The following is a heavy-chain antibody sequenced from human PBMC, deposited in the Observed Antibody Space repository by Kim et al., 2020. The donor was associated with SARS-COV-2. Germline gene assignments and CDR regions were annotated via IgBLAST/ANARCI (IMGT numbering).Heavy chain of an antibody. CDR1: GGSISSSNW. Sequence: SETLSLTCTVSGGSISSSNWWSWVRQPPGKGLEWVGEIYHSGSTNYNPSLKSRVTISVDKSKNQFSLNLSSVTAADTALYFCAKKKGGVSGYSSSWPFDYWGQGTLVTVSS. CDR2: IYHSGST. CDR3: AKKKGGVSGYSSSWPFDY. D-gene: IGHD6-13*01. J-gene: IGHJ4*02. V-gene: IGHV4-4*02.